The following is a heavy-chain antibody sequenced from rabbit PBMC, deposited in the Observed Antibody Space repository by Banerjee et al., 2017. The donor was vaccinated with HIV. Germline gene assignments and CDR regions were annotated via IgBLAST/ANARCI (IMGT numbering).Heavy chain of an antibody. Sequence: QEQLEESGGDLVKPEGSLTLTCTASGFSFSSTYWICWVRQAPGKGLEWIACIDTGSSGSTYYASWAKGRFTISKTSSTTVTLQMTSLTAADTATYFCARGYDDYGDYPNYFNLWGPGTLVTVS. J-gene: IGHJ4*01. CDR3: ARGYDDYGDYPNYFNL. D-gene: IGHD2-1*01. CDR2: IDTGSSGST. V-gene: IGHV1S45*01. CDR1: GFSFSSTYW.